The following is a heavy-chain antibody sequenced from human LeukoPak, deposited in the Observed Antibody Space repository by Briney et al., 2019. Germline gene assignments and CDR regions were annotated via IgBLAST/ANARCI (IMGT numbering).Heavy chain of an antibody. CDR1: GFTFSSYW. D-gene: IGHD6-13*01. V-gene: IGHV3-7*01. CDR3: ARDLGYSSSWYDYYYGMDV. Sequence: GGSLRLSCAASGFTFSSYWMSWVRQAPGKGLEWVANIKQDGSEKYYADSVKGRFTISRDNAKNSLYLQMNSLRAEDTAVYYCARDLGYSSSWYDYYYGMDVWGQGTTVTVSS. J-gene: IGHJ6*02. CDR2: IKQDGSEK.